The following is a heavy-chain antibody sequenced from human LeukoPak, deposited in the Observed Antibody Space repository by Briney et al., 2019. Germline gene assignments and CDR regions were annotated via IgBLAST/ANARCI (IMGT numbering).Heavy chain of an antibody. CDR2: ISSSSSYI. J-gene: IGHJ4*02. V-gene: IGHV3-21*01. D-gene: IGHD3-22*01. CDR3: ARLNRENDSSGYYYVHY. CDR1: GFTFSSYS. Sequence: PGGSLRLSCAASGFTFSSYSMNWVRQAPGKGREWVSSISSSSSYIYYADSVKGRFTISRDNAKNSLYLQMNSLRAEDTAVYYCARLNRENDSSGYYYVHYWGQGTLVTVSS.